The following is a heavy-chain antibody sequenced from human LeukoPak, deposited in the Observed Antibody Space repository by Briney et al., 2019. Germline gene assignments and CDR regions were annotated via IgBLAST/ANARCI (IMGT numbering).Heavy chain of an antibody. CDR3: ARDLRIAVAGDIFDY. J-gene: IGHJ4*02. D-gene: IGHD6-19*01. CDR2: IYSGGTT. CDR1: GFTVSGNY. V-gene: IGHV3-53*01. Sequence: GGSLRLSCAVSGFTVSGNYMSWVRQAPGKGLEWVSLIYSGGTTYYADSVKGRFTISRDNSKNTSYLQMNSLRAEDTAVYYCARDLRIAVAGDIFDYWGQGTLVTVSS.